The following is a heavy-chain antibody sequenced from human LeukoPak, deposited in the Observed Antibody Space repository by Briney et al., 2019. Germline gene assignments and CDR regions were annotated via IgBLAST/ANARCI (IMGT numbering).Heavy chain of an antibody. CDR1: GFTFSSYG. V-gene: IGHV3-48*01. CDR3: AREHTPYGSGCTAAY. Sequence: PRGSLRLSCAASGFTFSSYGLNWVRQAPGEGLEWVSYVSPSSTTIYYADSVKGRFTISRDNAKNSLYLQMNSLRAEDTAVYYCAREHTPYGSGCTAAYWGQGTLVTVSS. CDR2: VSPSSTTI. J-gene: IGHJ4*02. D-gene: IGHD6-19*01.